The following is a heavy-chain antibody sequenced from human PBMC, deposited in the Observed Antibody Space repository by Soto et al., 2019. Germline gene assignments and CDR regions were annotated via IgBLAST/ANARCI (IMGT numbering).Heavy chain of an antibody. Sequence: PGGSLRLSCAASGFTFSSYWMSWVRQAPGKGLEWVANIKQDGSEKYYVDSVKGRFTISRDNAKNSLYLQMNSLRAEDTAVYYWARDQDYDFWRGYYTYYSYYRDCWGKETKCTVPS. CDR1: GFTFSSYW. CDR2: IKQDGSEK. V-gene: IGHV3-7*01. D-gene: IGHD3-3*01. CDR3: ARDQDYDFWRGYYTYYSYYRDC. J-gene: IGHJ6*03.